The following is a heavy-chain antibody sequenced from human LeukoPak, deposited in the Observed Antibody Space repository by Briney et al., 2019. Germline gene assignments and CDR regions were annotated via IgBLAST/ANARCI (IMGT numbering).Heavy chain of an antibody. Sequence: AGGSLRLSCAASGFMFSGYAMTWVRQAPGKGLEWVSGISAGGGRTYYADSMKGRFTISRDNSKNTLYLQMNSLRAEDTAVYYCAKDLSPNYGGNSGFDYWGQGTLVTVSS. CDR3: AKDLSPNYGGNSGFDY. CDR1: GFMFSGYA. D-gene: IGHD4-23*01. V-gene: IGHV3-23*01. J-gene: IGHJ4*02. CDR2: ISAGGGRT.